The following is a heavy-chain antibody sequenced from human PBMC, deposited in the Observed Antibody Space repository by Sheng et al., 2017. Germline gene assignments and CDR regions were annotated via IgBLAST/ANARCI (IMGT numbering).Heavy chain of an antibody. CDR2: INSDGNS. J-gene: IGHJ5*02. V-gene: IGHV3-74*01. CDR1: GFTFSSYW. CDR3: ARDLRQTNWFDT. Sequence: EVQLVESGGGLVQPGGSLRLSCAASGFTFSSYWMHWVRQAPGKGLVWVSHINSDGNSHYADSVKGRFTISRDNAKNTLYLQMNSLRAEDTAVYYCARDLRQTNWFDTWGQGTLVTVSS. D-gene: IGHD6-25*01.